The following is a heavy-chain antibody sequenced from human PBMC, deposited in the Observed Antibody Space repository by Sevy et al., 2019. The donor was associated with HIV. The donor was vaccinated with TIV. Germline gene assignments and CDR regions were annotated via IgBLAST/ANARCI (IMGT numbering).Heavy chain of an antibody. CDR3: ARALRPYSFDTSTYFDY. D-gene: IGHD3-22*01. J-gene: IGHJ4*02. V-gene: IGHV4-59*11. CDR1: GASISSHY. CDR2: IYYSGST. Sequence: SETLSLTCTVSGASISSHYWSWIRQPPGKGLEWIGYIYYSGSTNYNPSLKSRVTMSVDTSKNQVSLKLRSVTAADTARYYCARALRPYSFDTSTYFDYWGQGTLVTVSS.